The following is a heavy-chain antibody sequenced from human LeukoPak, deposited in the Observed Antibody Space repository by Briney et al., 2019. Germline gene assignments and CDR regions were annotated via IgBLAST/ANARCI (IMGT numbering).Heavy chain of an antibody. CDR3: AKDSSLLWFFDY. D-gene: IGHD3-10*01. J-gene: IGHJ4*02. Sequence: GGSLRLSCAASGFTFSNYNMNWVRQAPGKGLEWVSAISGSGGSTYYADSVKGRFTISRDNSKNTLYLQMNSLRAEDTAVYYCAKDSSLLWFFDYWGQGTLVTVSS. CDR1: GFTFSNYN. V-gene: IGHV3-23*01. CDR2: ISGSGGST.